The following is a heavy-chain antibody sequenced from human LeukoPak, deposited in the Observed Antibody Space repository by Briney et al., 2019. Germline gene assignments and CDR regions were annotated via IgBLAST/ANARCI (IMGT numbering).Heavy chain of an antibody. V-gene: IGHV4-34*01. J-gene: IGHJ4*02. D-gene: IGHD6-6*01. CDR1: GGSFSGYY. Sequence: SETLSLTCAVYGGSFSGYYWSWIRQPPGKGLEWIGEINHSGSTNYNPSLKSRVTISVDTSKNQFSLKLSSVTAADTAVYYCARWDSSSLGAWGQGTLVTVSS. CDR3: ARWDSSSLGA. CDR2: INHSGST.